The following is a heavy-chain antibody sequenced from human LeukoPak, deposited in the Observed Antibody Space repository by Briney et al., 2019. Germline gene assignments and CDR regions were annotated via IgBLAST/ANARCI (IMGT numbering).Heavy chain of an antibody. CDR1: GYTFTSYY. D-gene: IGHD6-19*01. Sequence: ASVKVSCKASGYTFTSYYMHWVRQAPGQGLEWMGIINPSGGSTSYAQKFQGRVTMTRDTSTSTVYMELSSLRSEDTAVYYCARVRDSGWYPERVDAFDIRGQGTMVTVSS. V-gene: IGHV1-46*01. CDR2: INPSGGST. CDR3: ARVRDSGWYPERVDAFDI. J-gene: IGHJ3*02.